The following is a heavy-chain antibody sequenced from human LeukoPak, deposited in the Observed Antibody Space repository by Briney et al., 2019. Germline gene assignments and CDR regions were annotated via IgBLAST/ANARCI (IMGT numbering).Heavy chain of an antibody. CDR2: ISADNGNT. V-gene: IGHV1-18*01. J-gene: IGHJ4*02. D-gene: IGHD1-26*01. Sequence: GASVKVSCKASGHTFTNYGITWVGQAPGQGVEWMGWISADNGNTNYAQKFQDRVTIITDTSTSTAFMELRSLTSDDTAVYYCAKNRGSTWWDLVDFWGQGTLVTVSS. CDR3: AKNRGSTWWDLVDF. CDR1: GHTFTNYG.